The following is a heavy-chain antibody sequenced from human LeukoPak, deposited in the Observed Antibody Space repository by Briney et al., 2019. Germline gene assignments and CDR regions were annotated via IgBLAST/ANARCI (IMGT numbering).Heavy chain of an antibody. Sequence: GGSLRLSCAASGFTFSSYSMNWVRQAPGKGLEWVSYISSSSSTIYYADSVKGRFTISRDNAKNSLYLQMNSLRAEDTAVYYCARGVVGGIVGATRLDYWGQGTLVTVSS. V-gene: IGHV3-48*04. CDR3: ARGVVGGIVGATRLDY. CDR1: GFTFSSYS. CDR2: ISSSSSTI. J-gene: IGHJ4*02. D-gene: IGHD1-26*01.